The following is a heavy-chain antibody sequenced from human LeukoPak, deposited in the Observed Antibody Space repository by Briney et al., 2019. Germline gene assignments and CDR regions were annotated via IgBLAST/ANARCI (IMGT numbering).Heavy chain of an antibody. J-gene: IGHJ4*02. V-gene: IGHV3-23*01. Sequence: PGGSLRLSCAAFGFTFSSYAMSWVRQAPGKGLEWVSAISGSGGSTYYADSVKGRFTISRDNSKNTLYLQMNSLGAEDTAVYYCAKDRVTAYGDSTFFWGQGTLVTVSS. CDR1: GFTFSSYA. D-gene: IGHD4-17*01. CDR2: ISGSGGST. CDR3: AKDRVTAYGDSTFF.